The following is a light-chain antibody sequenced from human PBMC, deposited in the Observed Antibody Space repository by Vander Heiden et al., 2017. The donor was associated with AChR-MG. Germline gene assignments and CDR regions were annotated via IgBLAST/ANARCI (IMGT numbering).Light chain of an antibody. V-gene: IGKV1-5*03. CDR3: QQDNTPRWT. CDR2: KAS. Sequence: DIQMTQSPSTLSASVGDRVTITCRASQSISSWLAWYQQKPGKAPKLLIYKASSLESGVPSRFSGSGSGTEFTLTISSLQPDDFATYYCQQDNTPRWTFGQGTKVEIK. CDR1: QSISSW. J-gene: IGKJ1*01.